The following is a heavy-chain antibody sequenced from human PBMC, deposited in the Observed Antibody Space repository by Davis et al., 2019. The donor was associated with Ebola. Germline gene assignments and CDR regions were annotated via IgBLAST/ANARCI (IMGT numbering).Heavy chain of an antibody. V-gene: IGHV7-4-1*02. Sequence: AASVKVSCKASGYTFTRYSMNWVRQAPGQGLEWMGWINTNTGNPTYAQGFTGRFVFSLDTSVSTAYLQISSLKAEDTAVYYCARDVHIHGTAFDIWGQGTMVTVSS. CDR3: ARDVHIHGTAFDI. CDR2: INTNTGNP. J-gene: IGHJ3*02. D-gene: IGHD2-21*01. CDR1: GYTFTRYS.